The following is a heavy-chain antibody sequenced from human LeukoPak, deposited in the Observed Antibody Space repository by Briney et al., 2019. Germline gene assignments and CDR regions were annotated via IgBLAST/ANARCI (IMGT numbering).Heavy chain of an antibody. CDR2: FSGSGGST. V-gene: IGHV3-23*01. CDR3: VRGTYCSSSTSCDRDYYYMDV. J-gene: IGHJ6*03. D-gene: IGHD2-2*01. CDR1: GFTFSSYA. Sequence: GGSLRLSCAASGFTFSSYAMSWVRQAPGKGLEWVSAFSGSGGSTYYADSVKGRFTISRDNSKNTLYLQMNSLRAEDTAVYYCVRGTYCSSSTSCDRDYYYMDVWGKGTTVTVSS.